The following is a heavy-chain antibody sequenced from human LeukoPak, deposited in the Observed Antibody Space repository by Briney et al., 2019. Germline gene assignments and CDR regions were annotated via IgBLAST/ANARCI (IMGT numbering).Heavy chain of an antibody. J-gene: IGHJ5*02. V-gene: IGHV4-30-4*01. Sequence: SQTLSLTCTVSGGSISSGDYYWSWIRQPPGKGLEWIGYIYYSGSTYYNPSLKSRVTISVDTSKNQFSLKLSSVTAADTAVYYCARESPVLPNWFDPWGQGTLVTVSS. CDR1: GGSISSGDYY. CDR2: IYYSGST. CDR3: ARESPVLPNWFDP. D-gene: IGHD4/OR15-4a*01.